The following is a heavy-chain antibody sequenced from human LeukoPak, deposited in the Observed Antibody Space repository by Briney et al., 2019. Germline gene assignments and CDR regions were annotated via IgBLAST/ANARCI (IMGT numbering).Heavy chain of an antibody. V-gene: IGHV3-30*18. CDR2: ISYDGSNK. CDR3: ANVPISRGELQDY. D-gene: IGHD1-26*01. J-gene: IGHJ4*02. CDR1: GFTFSSHW. Sequence: GGSLRLSCAVSGFTFSSHWMSWVRQAPGKGLEWVAVISYDGSNKYYADSVKGRFTISRDNSKNTLYLQMNSLRAEDTAVYYCANVPISRGELQDYWGQGTLVTVSS.